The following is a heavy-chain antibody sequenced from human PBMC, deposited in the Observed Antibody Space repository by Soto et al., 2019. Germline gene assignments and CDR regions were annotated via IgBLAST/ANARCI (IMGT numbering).Heavy chain of an antibody. V-gene: IGHV3-33*01. D-gene: IGHD2-8*01. CDR2: IWYDGSNQ. J-gene: IGHJ1*01. Sequence: QVQLVESGGGVVQPGRSLRLSCAASGFTFSNYGMHWVRQAPGKGLEWVATIWYDGSNQLYVDSVKGRFTISRDNSKDTVFLQMDSLRAEDTAMYFCARAGVDAATQVGYLQHWGQGTLVTVSS. CDR3: ARAGVDAATQVGYLQH. CDR1: GFTFSNYG.